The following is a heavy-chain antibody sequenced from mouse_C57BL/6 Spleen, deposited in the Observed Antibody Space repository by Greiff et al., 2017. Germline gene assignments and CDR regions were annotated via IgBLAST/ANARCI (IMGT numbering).Heavy chain of an antibody. CDR1: GYAFSSSW. CDR3: ARRDDYDGFAY. J-gene: IGHJ3*01. V-gene: IGHV1-82*01. D-gene: IGHD2-4*01. Sequence: QVQLQQSGPELVKPGASVKISCKASGYAFSSSWMNWVKQRPGKGLEWIGRIYPGDGDTNYNGKFKGKATLTADKSSSTAYMQLSSLTSEDSAVYFCARRDDYDGFAYWGKRTLVTVAA. CDR2: IYPGDGDT.